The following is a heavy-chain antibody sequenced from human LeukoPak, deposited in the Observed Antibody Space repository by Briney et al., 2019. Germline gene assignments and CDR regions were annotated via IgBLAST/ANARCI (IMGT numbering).Heavy chain of an antibody. Sequence: GGSLRLSCAASGFTFSSYAMSWARQAPGKGLEWVSAISGSGGSTYYADSVKGRFTISRDNSKNTLYLQMNSLRAEDTAVYYCTKWLQAGTEGGWGKGTTVTVSS. CDR2: ISGSGGST. D-gene: IGHD6-13*01. V-gene: IGHV3-23*01. J-gene: IGHJ6*04. CDR3: TKWLQAGTEGG. CDR1: GFTFSSYA.